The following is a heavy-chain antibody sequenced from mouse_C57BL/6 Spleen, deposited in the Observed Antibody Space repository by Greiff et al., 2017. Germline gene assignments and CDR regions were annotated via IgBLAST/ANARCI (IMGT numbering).Heavy chain of an antibody. J-gene: IGHJ2*01. CDR2: ISSGGDYI. V-gene: IGHV5-9-1*02. Sequence: EVQVVESGEGLVKPGGSLKLSCAASGFTFSSYAMSWVRQTPEKRLEWVAYISSGGDYIYYADTVKGRFTISRDNARNTLYLQMSSLKSEDTAMYYCTRGDYYGSSSRHYFDYWGQGTTLTVSS. CDR3: TRGDYYGSSSRHYFDY. D-gene: IGHD1-1*01. CDR1: GFTFSSYA.